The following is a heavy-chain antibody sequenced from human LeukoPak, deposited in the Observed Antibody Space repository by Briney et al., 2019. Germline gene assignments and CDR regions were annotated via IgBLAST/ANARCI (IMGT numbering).Heavy chain of an antibody. CDR1: GGTIRSYY. V-gene: IGHV4-59*12. CDR2: IYYTGST. Sequence: SETLSLTCNVSGGTIRSYYWSWIRQTPGKELEWIGYIYYTGSTNYNPSLNSRVTMSVDTSKNQFSLKLSSVTAADTAVYYCARDRGVGADMDYWGQGTLVTVSS. CDR3: ARDRGVGADMDY. D-gene: IGHD1-26*01. J-gene: IGHJ4*02.